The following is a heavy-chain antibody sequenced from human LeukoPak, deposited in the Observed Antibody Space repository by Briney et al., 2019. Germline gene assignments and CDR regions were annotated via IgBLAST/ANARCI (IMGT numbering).Heavy chain of an antibody. D-gene: IGHD6-13*01. Sequence: GRSLRLSCAASGFTFSSYGMHWVRQAPGKGLEWVAVIWYDGSNKYYADSVKGRFTISRDNSKNTLYLQMNSLRAEDTAVYYCAKSGGGGGSWYDLDYWGQGTLVTVSS. V-gene: IGHV3-33*06. CDR1: GFTFSSYG. CDR3: AKSGGGGGSWYDLDY. CDR2: IWYDGSNK. J-gene: IGHJ4*02.